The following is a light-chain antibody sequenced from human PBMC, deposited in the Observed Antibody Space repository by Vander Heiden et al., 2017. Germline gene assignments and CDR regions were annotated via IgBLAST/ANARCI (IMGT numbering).Light chain of an antibody. Sequence: QSALTQPASVSGSPGQSITISCAGTSSDIGGYNFVSWYQQHPGKAPKLMIHDVSNRPSGVSNRFSGSKSGNTASLTISGLQAKDEANYFCSSYTSDSTLVVFGGGTRLTVL. CDR2: DVS. CDR1: SSDIGGYNF. CDR3: SSYTSDSTLVV. V-gene: IGLV2-14*03. J-gene: IGLJ3*02.